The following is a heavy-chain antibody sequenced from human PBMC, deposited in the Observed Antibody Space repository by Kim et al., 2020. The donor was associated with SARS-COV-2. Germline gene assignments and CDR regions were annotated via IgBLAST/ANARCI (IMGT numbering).Heavy chain of an antibody. D-gene: IGHD2-2*01. V-gene: IGHV3-33*01. Sequence: GGSLRLSCAASGFTFSSYGMHWVRQAPGKGLEWVAVIWYDGSNKYYADSVKGRFTISRDNSKNTLYLQMNSLRAEDTAVYYCARRARGVPAALYYYYYGMDVWGQGTTVTVSS. CDR1: GFTFSSYG. CDR3: ARRARGVPAALYYYYYGMDV. J-gene: IGHJ6*02. CDR2: IWYDGSNK.